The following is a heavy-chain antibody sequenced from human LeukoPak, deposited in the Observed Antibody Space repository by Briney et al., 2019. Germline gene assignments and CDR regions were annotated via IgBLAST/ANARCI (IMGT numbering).Heavy chain of an antibody. CDR2: ISSSSSYI. J-gene: IGHJ4*02. Sequence: GGSLRLSCAASGFTFSSSSVNWVRQAPGKGLEWVSSISSSSSYIYYADSVKGRFTISRDNAKNSLYLQMNSLRAEDTAVYYCARPPGYYDSSGYDYWGQGTLVTVSS. D-gene: IGHD3-22*01. V-gene: IGHV3-21*01. CDR1: GFTFSSSS. CDR3: ARPPGYYDSSGYDY.